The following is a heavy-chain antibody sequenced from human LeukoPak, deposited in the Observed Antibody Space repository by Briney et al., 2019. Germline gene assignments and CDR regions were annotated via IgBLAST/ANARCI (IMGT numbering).Heavy chain of an antibody. J-gene: IGHJ4*02. Sequence: GGSLRLSCAASGFTFSSYGMHWVRQAPGKGLEWVAVISYDGSNKYYADSVKGRFTISRDNSKNTLYLQMNSLRAEDTAVYYCAKSGTRYSSGWYEGYYFDYWGQGTLVTVS. V-gene: IGHV3-30*18. D-gene: IGHD6-19*01. CDR2: ISYDGSNK. CDR3: AKSGTRYSSGWYEGYYFDY. CDR1: GFTFSSYG.